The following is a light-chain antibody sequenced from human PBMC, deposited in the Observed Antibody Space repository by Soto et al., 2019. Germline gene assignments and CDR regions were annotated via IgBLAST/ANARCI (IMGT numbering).Light chain of an antibody. Sequence: EIVLTQSPGTLSLSPGEGATLSCRAIQSVSSSYLAWYQQKAGQPPRLLIYDASHRATGIPARFTGSGSGTDFTLTISRLEPEDFAVYYCQDRGNWPLFTFGGGTKVDIK. J-gene: IGKJ4*01. CDR2: DAS. V-gene: IGKV3D-20*02. CDR3: QDRGNWPLFT. CDR1: QSVSSSY.